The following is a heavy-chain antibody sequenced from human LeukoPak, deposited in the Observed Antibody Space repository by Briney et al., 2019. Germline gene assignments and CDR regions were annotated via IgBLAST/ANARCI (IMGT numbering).Heavy chain of an antibody. CDR1: GGSISSHY. J-gene: IGHJ4*02. D-gene: IGHD3-10*01. CDR3: ARDPGYYFDY. CDR2: IYYSGST. V-gene: IGHV4-59*11. Sequence: SETLSLTCTVSGGSISSHYWSWIRQPPGKGLEWIGYIYYSGSTNYNPSLKSRVTISVDTSKNQFSLKLSSVTAADTAVYYCARDPGYYFDYWGQGTLVTVFS.